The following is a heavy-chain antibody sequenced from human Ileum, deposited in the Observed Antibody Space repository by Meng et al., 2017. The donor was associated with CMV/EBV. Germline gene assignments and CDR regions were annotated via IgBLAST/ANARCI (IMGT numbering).Heavy chain of an antibody. V-gene: IGHV4-39*07. J-gene: IGHJ4*02. CDR1: GDPISSGSHS. D-gene: IGHD1-26*01. CDR2: MYFSGIA. Sequence: QMQLQEQGPGLAKPAETLSLPCTASGDPISSGSHSWAWFRQPPGKRLEWIGSMYFSGIADYNPSLKSRVTISLHATQKQFSLRLTSVTAADSAVYFCARDLTNKWFYYWGQGTLVTVSS. CDR3: ARDLTNKWFYY.